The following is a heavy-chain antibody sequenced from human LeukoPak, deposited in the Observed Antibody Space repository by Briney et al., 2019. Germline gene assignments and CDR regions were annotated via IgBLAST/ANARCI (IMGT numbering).Heavy chain of an antibody. CDR2: IYTNGDT. Sequence: SQTLSLTCIVSGDSISNGGYYWTWIRQPAGKGLEYIGRIYTNGDTKYNPSLESRVTISMDTSRNQFSLKLTSVSAADTALYHCARDRGTTEARGVPSWFDPWGQGILVTVSS. D-gene: IGHD3-10*01. CDR3: ARDRGTTEARGVPSWFDP. V-gene: IGHV4-61*02. J-gene: IGHJ5*02. CDR1: GDSISNGGYY.